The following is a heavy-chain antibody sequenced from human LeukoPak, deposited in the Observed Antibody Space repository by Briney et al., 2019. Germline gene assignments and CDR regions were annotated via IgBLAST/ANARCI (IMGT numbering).Heavy chain of an antibody. V-gene: IGHV3-23*01. Sequence: PGGSLRLSCGASGFTFRSYAMISLRRAPGKGLVWVSAISGSGGSTYNADSVKGRFSISRDNSKNTLYLQMNSLRAEDTALYYCAKFRGCSSTSCPTCYFDYWGQGTLVTVSS. CDR3: AKFRGCSSTSCPTCYFDY. D-gene: IGHD2-2*01. CDR2: ISGSGGST. CDR1: GFTFRSYA. J-gene: IGHJ4*02.